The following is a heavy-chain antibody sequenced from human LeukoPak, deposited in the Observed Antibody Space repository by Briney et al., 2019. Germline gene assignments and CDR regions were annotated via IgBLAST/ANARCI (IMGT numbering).Heavy chain of an antibody. J-gene: IGHJ4*02. CDR1: GFTFSSYA. D-gene: IGHD2-15*01. CDR2: ISGSGGST. CDR3: ARDRDTYGGIPIDY. Sequence: GGSLRLSCAASGFTFSSYAMSWVRQAPGKGLEWVSAISGSGGSTYYADSVKGRFTISRDNAKNSLYLQMNSLRAEDTAVYYCARDRDTYGGIPIDYWGQGTLVTVSS. V-gene: IGHV3-23*01.